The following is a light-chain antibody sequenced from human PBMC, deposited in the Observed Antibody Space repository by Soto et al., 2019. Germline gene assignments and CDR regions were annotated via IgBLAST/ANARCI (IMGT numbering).Light chain of an antibody. CDR3: QQYATSARLT. V-gene: IGKV3-20*01. Sequence: EIVLTQSPGTLSWSLGERATLSCRASQSVSQYLAWYQQKPGQAPRLLIYGASSRANGIPDRFSGSGSGTDFTLTINGREPEDFAVYYCQQYATSARLTFGPGTNVDI. CDR2: GAS. J-gene: IGKJ3*01. CDR1: QSVSQY.